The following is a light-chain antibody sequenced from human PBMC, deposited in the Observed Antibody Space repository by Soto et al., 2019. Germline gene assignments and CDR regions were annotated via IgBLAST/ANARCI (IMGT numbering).Light chain of an antibody. CDR1: QDISNN. J-gene: IGKJ2*01. CDR2: EAS. Sequence: DFQMTQSPSSLYASVGDRVTITCRASQDISNNLAWYQQKPGKVPNVLIYEASTLQSGVPSRFSGGGSGTEFTLTISSLQPEDVATYYCQRYNSAPYTFGQGTKLEIK. CDR3: QRYNSAPYT. V-gene: IGKV1-27*01.